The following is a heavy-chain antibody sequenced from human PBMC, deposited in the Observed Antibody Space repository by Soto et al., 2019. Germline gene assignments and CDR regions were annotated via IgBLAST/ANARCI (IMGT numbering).Heavy chain of an antibody. CDR1: GFTFSSYG. V-gene: IGHV3-30*18. CDR3: AKDIVVGRGNYYGMDV. D-gene: IGHD2-2*01. Sequence: GGSLRLSCAASGFTFSSYGMHWVRQAPGKGLEWVAVISYDGSNKYYADSVKGRFTISRDNSKNTLYLQMNSLRAEDTAVYYCAKDIVVGRGNYYGMDVWGQGTTVTRLL. CDR2: ISYDGSNK. J-gene: IGHJ6*02.